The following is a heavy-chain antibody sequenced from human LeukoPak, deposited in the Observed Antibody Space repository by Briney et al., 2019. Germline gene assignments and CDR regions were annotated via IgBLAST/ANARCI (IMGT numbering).Heavy chain of an antibody. CDR1: GFTFDDYA. J-gene: IGHJ4*02. CDR3: TRGSDYDILTGYNFGH. Sequence: GGSLRLSCAASGFTFDDYAMYWVRQAPGKGLEWVSGISWNSGSIYYAGSVKGRFTISRDNAKNSLYLQMNSLRVEDTAFYYRTRGSDYDILTGYNFGHWGQGTLVTVSS. V-gene: IGHV3-9*01. D-gene: IGHD3-9*01. CDR2: ISWNSGSI.